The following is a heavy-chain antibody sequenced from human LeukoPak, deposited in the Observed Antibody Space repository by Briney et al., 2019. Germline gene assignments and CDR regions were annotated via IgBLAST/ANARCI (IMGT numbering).Heavy chain of an antibody. V-gene: IGHV3-48*03. Sequence: GGSLRLSCAASGFTFSSYEMNWVRQAPGKGLEWVSYIGSSGTTIYYADSVKGRFTISRDNAKSSLYLQMNSLRAEDTAVYYCAKVATEGYYFDYWGQGNPGHRLL. CDR3: AKVATEGYYFDY. CDR1: GFTFSSYE. D-gene: IGHD5-12*01. CDR2: IGSSGTTI. J-gene: IGHJ4*02.